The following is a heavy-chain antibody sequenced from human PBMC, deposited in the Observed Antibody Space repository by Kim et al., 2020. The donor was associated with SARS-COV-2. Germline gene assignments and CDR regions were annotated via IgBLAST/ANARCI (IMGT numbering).Heavy chain of an antibody. Sequence: SETLSLTCAVSGFTISSNNWWSWVRHPPGKGLEWIGEIYHSGSTNYNPSLKSRVTISVDKSKNQFSLKLSSVTAADTAVYYCARDARYRLFDYWGQGTLVTVSS. D-gene: IGHD3-16*02. CDR1: GFTISSNNW. CDR3: ARDARYRLFDY. V-gene: IGHV4-4*02. CDR2: IYHSGST. J-gene: IGHJ4*02.